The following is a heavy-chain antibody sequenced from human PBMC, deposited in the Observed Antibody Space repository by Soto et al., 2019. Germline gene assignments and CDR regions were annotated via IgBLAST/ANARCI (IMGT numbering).Heavy chain of an antibody. CDR1: EFTFSSYS. D-gene: IGHD3-16*01. V-gene: IGHV3-48*01. J-gene: IGHJ5*02. CDR3: ARDLHDYVSFRFDP. CDR2: ISSSSSTI. Sequence: GGSLRLSCAASEFTFSSYSMNWVRQAPGKGLEWVSYISSSSSTIYYADSVKGRFTISRDNAKNSLYLQMNSLRAEDTAVYYCARDLHDYVSFRFDPRGQGTLVTVSS.